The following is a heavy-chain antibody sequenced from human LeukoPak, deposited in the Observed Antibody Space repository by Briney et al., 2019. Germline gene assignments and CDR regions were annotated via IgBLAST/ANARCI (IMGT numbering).Heavy chain of an antibody. V-gene: IGHV1-69*04. D-gene: IGHD3-10*01. CDR3: AGGPYGGYSGSFCDY. CDR1: GGTFSSYA. J-gene: IGHJ4*02. CDR2: IIPILGIA. Sequence: SVKVSCKASGGTFSSYAISWVRQAPGQGLEWMGRIIPILGIANYAQKFQGRVTITADKSTSTAYMELSSLRSEDTAVYYCAGGPYGGYSGSFCDYWGQGTLVTVSS.